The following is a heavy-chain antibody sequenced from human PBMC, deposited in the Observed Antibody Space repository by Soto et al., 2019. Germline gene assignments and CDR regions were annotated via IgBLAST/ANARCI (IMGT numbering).Heavy chain of an antibody. D-gene: IGHD3-3*01. Sequence: GGSLRLSCAASGFTFTTYALTWVRQAPGKGLDWVSGISGSGDTTYYADSVKGRFTISRDNSKNTLYLQMNSLRAEDTAVYYCAKFWSGYYTPFDYWGQGTLVTVSS. J-gene: IGHJ4*02. CDR3: AKFWSGYYTPFDY. CDR2: ISGSGDTT. V-gene: IGHV3-23*01. CDR1: GFTFTTYA.